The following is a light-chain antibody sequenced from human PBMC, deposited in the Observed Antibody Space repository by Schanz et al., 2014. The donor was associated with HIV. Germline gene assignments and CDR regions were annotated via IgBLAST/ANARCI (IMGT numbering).Light chain of an antibody. V-gene: IGLV2-11*01. CDR3: AAWDDSLSGVV. J-gene: IGLJ2*01. CDR2: DVT. CDR1: SSDVGGYDY. Sequence: QSALTQPRSVSGSPGQSVTISCTGTSSDVGGYDYVSWYQQHPGKAPKLMIYDVTKRPSGVPDRFSASKSGTSASLAISGLRSEDEADYYCAAWDDSLSGVVFGGGTKLTVL.